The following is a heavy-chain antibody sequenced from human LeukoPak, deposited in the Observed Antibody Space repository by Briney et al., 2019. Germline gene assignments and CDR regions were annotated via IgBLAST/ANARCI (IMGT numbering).Heavy chain of an antibody. Sequence: SETLSLTCAAYGGSFSGYYWSWIRQPPGKGLEWIGEINHSGSTNYNPSLKSRVTISVDTSKNQFSLKLSSVTAADTAVYYCARGPYISPDCSGGSCYAEDYWGQGTLVTVSS. V-gene: IGHV4-34*01. CDR1: GGSFSGYY. J-gene: IGHJ4*02. CDR2: INHSGST. CDR3: ARGPYISPDCSGGSCYAEDY. D-gene: IGHD2-15*01.